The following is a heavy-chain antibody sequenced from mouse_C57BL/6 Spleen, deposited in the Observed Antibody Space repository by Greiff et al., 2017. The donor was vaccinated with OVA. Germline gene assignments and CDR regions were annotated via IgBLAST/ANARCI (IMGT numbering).Heavy chain of an antibody. CDR1: GYAFSSSW. V-gene: IGHV1-82*01. J-gene: IGHJ4*01. Sequence: VQLVESGPELVKPGASVKISCKASGYAFSSSWMNWVKQRPGKGLEWIGRIYPGDGDTNYNGKFKGKATLTADKSSSTAYMQLSSLTSEDSAVYFCARGGKLRYYYAMDYWGQGTSVTVSS. CDR2: IYPGDGDT. CDR3: ARGGKLRYYYAMDY. D-gene: IGHD1-1*01.